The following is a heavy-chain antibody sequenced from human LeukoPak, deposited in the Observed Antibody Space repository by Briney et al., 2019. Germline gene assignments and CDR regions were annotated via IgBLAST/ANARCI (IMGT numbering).Heavy chain of an antibody. CDR2: IYYSGNT. Sequence: SETLSLTCTVSGGSINSGTYYWGWVRQPPGKGLEWIGTIYYSGNTYYNPPLKSRVTISIDTSKNQFSLKLSSVTAADTAVYYCARLPSGTFDYWGQGTLVTVSS. V-gene: IGHV4-39*01. D-gene: IGHD6-13*01. CDR3: ARLPSGTFDY. J-gene: IGHJ4*02. CDR1: GGSINSGTYY.